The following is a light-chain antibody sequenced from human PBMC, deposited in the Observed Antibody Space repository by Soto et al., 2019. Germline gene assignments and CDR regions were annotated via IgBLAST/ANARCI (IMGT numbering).Light chain of an antibody. Sequence: DIQMTQSPSFVSASVGDRVTITCRASQGIRRWLAWYQQKPGKAPKLLIYATSTLQSGVPSRFSGSGSGTDFTLPISSLQPEDIETYYCQQADSFPLAFGGGTKVDIK. CDR3: QQADSFPLA. CDR1: QGIRRW. CDR2: ATS. J-gene: IGKJ4*01. V-gene: IGKV1-12*01.